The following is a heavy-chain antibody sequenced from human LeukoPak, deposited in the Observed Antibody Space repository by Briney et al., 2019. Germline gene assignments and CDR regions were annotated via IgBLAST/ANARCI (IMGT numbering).Heavy chain of an antibody. CDR1: GYTFTSYY. Sequence: GASVKVSCKASGYTFTSYYMHWVRQAPGQGLEWMGIINPSGGSTSYAQKFQGRVTMTRDMSTSTVYMELSSLRSEDTAVYYCARGSSRTTGTPGYFDYWGQGTLVTVSS. J-gene: IGHJ4*02. D-gene: IGHD1-1*01. V-gene: IGHV1-46*01. CDR2: INPSGGST. CDR3: ARGSSRTTGTPGYFDY.